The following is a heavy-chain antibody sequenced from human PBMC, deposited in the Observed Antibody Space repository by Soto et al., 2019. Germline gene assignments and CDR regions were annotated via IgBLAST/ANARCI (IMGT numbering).Heavy chain of an antibody. D-gene: IGHD6-19*01. CDR2: IRRKANSYTT. V-gene: IGHV3-72*01. CDR1: GLIFSDYH. CDR3: ARLGGWSGGSNDMDV. J-gene: IGHJ6*02. Sequence: EVQLVESGGGLVQPGGSLRLSCAASGLIFSDYHMDWVRQAPGKGLEWVGRIRRKANSYTTEDAASGKGRFTTSRDDSENSLYFQMNSLKTEEKAVYYCARLGGWSGGSNDMDVWGQGPTVTVSS.